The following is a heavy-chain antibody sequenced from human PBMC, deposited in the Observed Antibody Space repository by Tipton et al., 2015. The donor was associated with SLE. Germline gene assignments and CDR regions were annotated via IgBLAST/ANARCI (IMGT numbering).Heavy chain of an antibody. CDR1: GGSINSYY. V-gene: IGHV4-4*08. Sequence: TLSLTCTVSGGSINSYYWSWIRQPPGKGLEWIGNIYTSGNTNYNPSLKSRVTISVDTSKNQFSLKLSSVTAADTAVYYCAKYVDLAVAGPLDYWGQGTLVTVSS. CDR2: IYTSGNT. J-gene: IGHJ4*02. D-gene: IGHD6-13*01. CDR3: AKYVDLAVAGPLDY.